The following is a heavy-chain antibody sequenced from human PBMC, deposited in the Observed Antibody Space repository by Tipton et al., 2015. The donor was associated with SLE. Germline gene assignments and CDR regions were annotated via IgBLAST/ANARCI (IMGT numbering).Heavy chain of an antibody. Sequence: LRLSCTVSGGSISSYYWSWIRQPPGKGLEWIGYIYYSGSTNHNPSLKSRVTISVDTSKNQFSLKLSSVTAADTAVYYCARLSMMVIADAFDIWGQGTMVTVSS. V-gene: IGHV4-59*08. CDR2: IYYSGST. CDR1: GGSISSYY. CDR3: ARLSMMVIADAFDI. J-gene: IGHJ3*02. D-gene: IGHD3-16*02.